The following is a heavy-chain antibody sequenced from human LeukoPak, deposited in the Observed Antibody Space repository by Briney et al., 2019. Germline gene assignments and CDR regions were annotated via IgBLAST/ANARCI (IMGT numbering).Heavy chain of an antibody. V-gene: IGHV3-74*01. CDR2: INSDGSST. Sequence: GGSLRLSCAASGFTFSSYWMHWVRQAPGKGLVWVSRINSDGSSTSYADSVKGRSTISRDNAKNTLYLQMNSLRAEDTAVYYCARASTIGGGYDFDYWGQGTLVTVSS. D-gene: IGHD5-12*01. CDR1: GFTFSSYW. CDR3: ARASTIGGGYDFDY. J-gene: IGHJ4*02.